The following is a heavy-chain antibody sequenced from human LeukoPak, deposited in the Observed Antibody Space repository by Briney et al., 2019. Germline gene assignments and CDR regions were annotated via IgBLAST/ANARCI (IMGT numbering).Heavy chain of an antibody. Sequence: KPSETLSLTCTVSGGSVSSGRYYLSWIPQPPGKGLEWIGYIYYSGSTNYNPSLKSRVTISVDTSKNQFSLKLSSVTAADTAVYYCARVLATVTTGGMDVWGKGTTVTVSS. CDR1: GGSVSSGRYY. J-gene: IGHJ6*04. D-gene: IGHD4-17*01. V-gene: IGHV4-61*01. CDR3: ARVLATVTTGGMDV. CDR2: IYYSGST.